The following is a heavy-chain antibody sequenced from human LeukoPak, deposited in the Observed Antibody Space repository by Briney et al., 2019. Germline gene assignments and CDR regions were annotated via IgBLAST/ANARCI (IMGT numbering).Heavy chain of an antibody. CDR2: IYYRGST. D-gene: IGHD6-13*01. J-gene: IGHJ4*02. CDR1: GASISTYY. Sequence: SETLSLTCTVYGASISTYYWSWIRQPPEKGLEWIGYIYYRGSTNYSPYLKSRVTISVDTSKNRFSLKLSSVTAADTAVYSCASGPYPAAGTDHQFDYWGQGTLVTVSS. CDR3: ASGPYPAAGTDHQFDY. V-gene: IGHV4-59*01.